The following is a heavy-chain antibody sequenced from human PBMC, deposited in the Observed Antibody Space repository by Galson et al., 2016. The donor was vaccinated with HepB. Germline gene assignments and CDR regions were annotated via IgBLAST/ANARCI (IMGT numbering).Heavy chain of an antibody. Sequence: LRLSCAASGFSFSSYAMCWVRQAPGKGLEWVSAIVDSGVTTYYADSVRGRFTISRDNSKSTLYLQMDSLRAEDTAVYYCAKDTSWGLAFWGQGNLVTVSS. CDR3: AKDTSWGLAF. CDR1: GFSFSSYA. J-gene: IGHJ4*02. D-gene: IGHD3-16*01. CDR2: IVDSGVTT. V-gene: IGHV3-23*01.